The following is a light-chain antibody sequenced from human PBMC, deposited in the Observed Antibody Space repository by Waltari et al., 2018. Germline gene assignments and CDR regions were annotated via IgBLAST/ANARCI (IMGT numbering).Light chain of an antibody. CDR1: QSVGSQ. V-gene: IGKV3-11*01. Sequence: DIVLTQSPVTLSVSPGERVTLSCRASQSVGSQLAWYQQKAGQAPRLLIHDVYNRAAGIPARFSGSGSGTDFSLTINSPEPEDSAVYFCQQRSEWPITFGGGTNVEIK. CDR3: QQRSEWPIT. J-gene: IGKJ4*01. CDR2: DVY.